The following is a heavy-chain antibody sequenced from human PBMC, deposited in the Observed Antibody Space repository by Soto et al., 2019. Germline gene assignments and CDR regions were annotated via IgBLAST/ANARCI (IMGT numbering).Heavy chain of an antibody. D-gene: IGHD4-4*01. CDR1: GFTFSSYA. V-gene: IGHV3-23*01. CDR2: ISGSGGST. Sequence: EVQLLESGGGLVQFGGSLRLSCAASGFTFSSYAMSWVRQAPGKGLEWVSSISGSGGSTYYADSVKGRFTISRDNSKNTLYLQMNSLRAEDTAVYYCAKDPSNLYYYGMDVWGQGTTVTVSS. CDR3: AKDPSNLYYYGMDV. J-gene: IGHJ6*02.